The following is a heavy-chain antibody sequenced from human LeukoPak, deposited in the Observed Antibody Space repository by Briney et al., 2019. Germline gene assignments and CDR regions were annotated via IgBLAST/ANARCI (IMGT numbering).Heavy chain of an antibody. J-gene: IGHJ5*02. Sequence: QSRGSLRLSCAASGFTFSSYSMNWVRQAPGKGLEWVSGISASGGDTFYADSVKGRFTISRDNSKNTLSLQMSSLRVEDTAIYYCAKDVRRCNGACTWGQGTLVTVSS. V-gene: IGHV3-23*01. CDR2: ISASGGDT. CDR3: AKDVRRCNGACT. D-gene: IGHD2-8*01. CDR1: GFTFSSYS.